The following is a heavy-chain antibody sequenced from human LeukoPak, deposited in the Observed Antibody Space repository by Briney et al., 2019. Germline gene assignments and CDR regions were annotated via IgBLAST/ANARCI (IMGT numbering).Heavy chain of an antibody. CDR3: ARRIAVAGTGLWGAFDI. J-gene: IGHJ3*02. Sequence: GESLKISCKGSGYSFTSYWIGRVRQVPGKGLEWMGIIYPGDSDTRYSPSFQGQVTISADKSISTAYLQWSSLRASDTAMYYCARRIAVAGTGLWGAFDIWGQGTMVTVSS. CDR1: GYSFTSYW. V-gene: IGHV5-51*01. CDR2: IYPGDSDT. D-gene: IGHD6-19*01.